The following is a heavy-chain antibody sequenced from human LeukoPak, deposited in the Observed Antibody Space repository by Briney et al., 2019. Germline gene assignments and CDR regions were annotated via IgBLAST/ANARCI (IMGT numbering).Heavy chain of an antibody. CDR2: ISSSSTYI. J-gene: IGHJ5*02. Sequence: GGSLRLSCAASGFTFSSYSMNWVRQAPGKGLEWVSSISSSSTYIYYADSVKGRFTISGDNAKNSLYLQMNSLRAEDTAVYYCARDGWFGELLSNWFDPWGQGTLVTVSS. D-gene: IGHD3-10*01. CDR3: ARDGWFGELLSNWFDP. CDR1: GFTFSSYS. V-gene: IGHV3-21*01.